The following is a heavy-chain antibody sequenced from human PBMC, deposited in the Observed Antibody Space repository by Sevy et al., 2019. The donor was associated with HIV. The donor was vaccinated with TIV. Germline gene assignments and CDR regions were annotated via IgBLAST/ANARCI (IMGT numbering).Heavy chain of an antibody. CDR2: IYPGDSDT. D-gene: IGHD1-1*01. Sequence: GESLKISCKGSGYRFSDYWIGWVRQMPGKGLEWMGIIYPGDSDTTYSPSFQGQVTISVDKSISTAYLQWTSLKASDTDMFYGAGGAGGTLPSYYSYPMDVWGQGTTVTVSS. J-gene: IGHJ6*02. V-gene: IGHV5-51*01. CDR3: AGGAGGTLPSYYSYPMDV. CDR1: GYRFSDYW.